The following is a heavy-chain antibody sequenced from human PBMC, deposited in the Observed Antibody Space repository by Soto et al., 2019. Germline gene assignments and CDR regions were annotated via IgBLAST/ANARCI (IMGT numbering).Heavy chain of an antibody. D-gene: IGHD4-17*01. CDR3: ARGTKSTLTRSIRTHHLDY. Sequence: QVQLVESGGGVVQPGRSLRLSCAASGFTFSAYAIHWVRQPPGKGLEWVSGIWYDGTDTYYADSVQGRFTISRDNAKNSLFLQMNSLRAGDTAVYFCARGTKSTLTRSIRTHHLDYWGQGTLVTVSS. J-gene: IGHJ4*02. CDR2: IWYDGTDT. V-gene: IGHV3-33*01. CDR1: GFTFSAYA.